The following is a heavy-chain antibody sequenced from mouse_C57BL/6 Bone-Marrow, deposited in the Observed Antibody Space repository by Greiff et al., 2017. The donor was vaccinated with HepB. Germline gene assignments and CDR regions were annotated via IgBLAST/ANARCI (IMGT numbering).Heavy chain of an antibody. CDR3: TRATTVVAPAAY. CDR2: ISSGGDYI. Sequence: EVHLVESGEGLVKPGGSLKLSCAASGFTFSSYAMSWVRQTPEKRLEWVAYISSGGDYIYYADTVKGRFTISRDNARNTLYLQRSSLKSEDTAMYYCTRATTVVAPAAYWGQGTLVTVSA. V-gene: IGHV5-9-1*02. J-gene: IGHJ3*01. CDR1: GFTFSSYA. D-gene: IGHD1-1*01.